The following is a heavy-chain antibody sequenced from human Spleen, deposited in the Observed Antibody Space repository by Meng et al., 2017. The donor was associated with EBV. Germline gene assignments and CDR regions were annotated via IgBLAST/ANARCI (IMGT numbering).Heavy chain of an antibody. V-gene: IGHV4-34*01. Sequence: VQLQQWGAGLLQPSQSVALTCAVYGGSFSGYFWSWIRQSPGKGLEWIGEINYSGPTKYNPSLKSRVTMSVATSKNQISMKVRYVTAADTAVYYCAGGDDDSGGYYYLWGQGALVTVSS. D-gene: IGHD3-22*01. J-gene: IGHJ4*02. CDR3: AGGDDDSGGYYYL. CDR2: INYSGPT. CDR1: GGSFSGYF.